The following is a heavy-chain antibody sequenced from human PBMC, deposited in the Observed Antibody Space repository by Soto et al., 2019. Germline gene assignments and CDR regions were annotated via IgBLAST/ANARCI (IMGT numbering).Heavy chain of an antibody. D-gene: IGHD6-13*01. CDR2: ISASGAGT. CDR1: GFTFSSYA. Sequence: GGSLRLSCAASGFTFSSYAMTWVRQAPGRGLEWVSSISASGAGTYYADSVKGRFTIFRDNSKSTLYLQMNSLRAEDTAVYSCAKLVEAAGINSWGQGTLVTVSS. J-gene: IGHJ4*02. CDR3: AKLVEAAGINS. V-gene: IGHV3-23*01.